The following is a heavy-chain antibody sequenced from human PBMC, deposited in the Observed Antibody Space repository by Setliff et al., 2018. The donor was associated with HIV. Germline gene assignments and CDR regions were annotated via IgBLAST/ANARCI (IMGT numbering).Heavy chain of an antibody. D-gene: IGHD3-22*01. CDR3: ARDKAVATTTHYYDRSGYYRYYYYGMDV. J-gene: IGHJ6*02. Sequence: PSETLSLTCTVSGGSISSGSYYWSWIRQPAGKGLEWIGHIYTSGSTNYNPSLRSRVTISVDTSKNQFSLRLRSVTAADTAVYYCARDKAVATTTHYYDRSGYYRYYYYGMDVWGQGTMVTVSS. CDR1: GGSISSGSYY. CDR2: IYTSGST. V-gene: IGHV4-61*09.